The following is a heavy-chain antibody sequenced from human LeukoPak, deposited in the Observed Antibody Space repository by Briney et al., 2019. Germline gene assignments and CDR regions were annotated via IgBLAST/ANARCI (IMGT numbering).Heavy chain of an antibody. CDR1: GYTFTGYF. CDR2: INPNTGGT. V-gene: IGHV1-2*02. D-gene: IGHD3-9*01. Sequence: ASVKVSCKASGYTFTGYFMHGVRQAPGQGLDWMGWINPNTGGTKYAQKFQGRVTMTRDTSIGTAYMELSTVTSDDTAVYFCARVHATGYFSLDLGYWGQGTLVTVSS. CDR3: ARVHATGYFSLDLGY. J-gene: IGHJ4*02.